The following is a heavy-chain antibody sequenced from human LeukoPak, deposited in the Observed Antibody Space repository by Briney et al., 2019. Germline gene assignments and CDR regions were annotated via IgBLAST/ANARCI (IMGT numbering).Heavy chain of an antibody. Sequence: ASVKVSCKASGYTFTGYYLHWVRQAPGQGLEWMGWINSNSGATNYAQRFQGRVSMTRDTSISTAYMELTRLRSDDTAMYYCARHPQRGSYSNWFDPWGQGTLVTVSS. CDR3: ARHPQRGSYSNWFDP. V-gene: IGHV1-2*02. D-gene: IGHD3-16*01. J-gene: IGHJ5*02. CDR2: INSNSGAT. CDR1: GYTFTGYY.